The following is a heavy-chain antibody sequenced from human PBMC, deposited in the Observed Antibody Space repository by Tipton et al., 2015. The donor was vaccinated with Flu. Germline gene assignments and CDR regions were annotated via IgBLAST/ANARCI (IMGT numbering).Heavy chain of an antibody. J-gene: IGHJ6*02. Sequence: SLRLSCAASGFTFSSYSMNWVRQAPGKGLEWVSSISSSSSYIYYADSVKGRFTISRDNAKNSLYLQMNSLRAEDTAVYYCARGHYDFWSGYYMYYYDGMDVWGQGTTVTVSS. CDR2: ISSSSSYI. D-gene: IGHD3-3*01. V-gene: IGHV3-21*01. CDR3: ARGHYDFWSGYYMYYYDGMDV. CDR1: GFTFSSYS.